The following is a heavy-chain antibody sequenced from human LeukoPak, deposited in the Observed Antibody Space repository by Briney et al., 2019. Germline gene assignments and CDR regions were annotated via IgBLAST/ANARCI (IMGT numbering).Heavy chain of an antibody. Sequence: ASVKVSCKASGYTFTGYYMHWVRQAPGQGLEWMGWINPNSGGTNYAQKFQGRVTMTRDTSISTAYMELGRLRSGDTAVYYCARDYYDSTHFDYWGQGTLVTVSS. CDR3: ARDYYDSTHFDY. V-gene: IGHV1-2*02. CDR2: INPNSGGT. D-gene: IGHD3-22*01. CDR1: GYTFTGYY. J-gene: IGHJ4*02.